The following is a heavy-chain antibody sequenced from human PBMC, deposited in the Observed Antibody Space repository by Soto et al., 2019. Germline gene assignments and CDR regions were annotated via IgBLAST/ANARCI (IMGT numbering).Heavy chain of an antibody. Sequence: QVQLVQSGAEVKKPGASVKVSCKASGYTFTSYGISWVRQAPGLGLEWMGWISAFNGNTNYEQKLKGRVTMTTDTPTSTADMKLRSLRPDDTAVYYCAKGTWELGYYWGQGTLVTVSS. CDR3: AKGTWELGYY. V-gene: IGHV1-18*01. CDR1: GYTFTSYG. D-gene: IGHD1-26*01. J-gene: IGHJ4*02. CDR2: ISAFNGNT.